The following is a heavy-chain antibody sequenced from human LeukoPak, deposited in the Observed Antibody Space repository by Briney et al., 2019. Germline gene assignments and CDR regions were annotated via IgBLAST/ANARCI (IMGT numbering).Heavy chain of an antibody. D-gene: IGHD6-19*01. CDR2: IRYDGGNK. V-gene: IGHV3-30*02. CDR1: GFTFRTFG. Sequence: PGGSLRLSCVASGFTFRTFGMHWVRQAPGKGLEWVAFIRYDGGNKYYADSVKGRFTISRDNSKNTLYLQMDSLRVEDTAVYYCVKRIVVADKFDYWGQGSLVTVSS. CDR3: VKRIVVADKFDY. J-gene: IGHJ4*02.